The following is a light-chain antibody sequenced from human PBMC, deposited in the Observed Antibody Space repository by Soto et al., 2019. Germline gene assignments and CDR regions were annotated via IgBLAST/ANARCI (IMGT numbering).Light chain of an antibody. J-gene: IGLJ1*01. CDR3: QSYDSSLSGYV. V-gene: IGLV1-40*01. Sequence: SVLTLPPAVSGAPGQRVTISCTGSSSNIGAGYDVHWYQQLPGTAPKLLIYGNSNRPSGVPDRFSGSKSGTSASLAITGLQAEDEADYYCQSYDSSLSGYVFGTGTKVTVL. CDR1: SSNIGAGYD. CDR2: GNS.